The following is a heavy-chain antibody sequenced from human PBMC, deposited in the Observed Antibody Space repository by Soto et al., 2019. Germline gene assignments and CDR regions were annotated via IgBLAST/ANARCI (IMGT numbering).Heavy chain of an antibody. Sequence: GGSLRLSCAASGFTFSSYAMSWVRQAPGKGLEWVSAISGSGGSTYYADSVKGRFTISRDNSKNTLYLQMNSLRAEDTAVYYCAKVGLGKTVQLENDAFDIWGQGTMVTVSS. J-gene: IGHJ3*02. CDR3: AKVGLGKTVQLENDAFDI. V-gene: IGHV3-23*01. CDR1: GFTFSSYA. CDR2: ISGSGGST. D-gene: IGHD1-1*01.